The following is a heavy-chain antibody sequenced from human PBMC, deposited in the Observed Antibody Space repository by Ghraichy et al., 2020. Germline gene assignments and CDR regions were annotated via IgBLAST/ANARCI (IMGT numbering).Heavy chain of an antibody. CDR2: ISSSSSYI. V-gene: IGHV3-21*01. J-gene: IGHJ3*02. D-gene: IGHD2-21*02. CDR1: GFTFSSYS. Sequence: GESLNISCAASGFTFSSYSMNWVRQAPGKGLEWVSSISSSSSYIYYADSVKGRFTISRDNAKNSLYLQMNSLRAEDTAVYHCAGSRGVVVTPHDAFDIWGQGTMVTVSS. CDR3: AGSRGVVVTPHDAFDI.